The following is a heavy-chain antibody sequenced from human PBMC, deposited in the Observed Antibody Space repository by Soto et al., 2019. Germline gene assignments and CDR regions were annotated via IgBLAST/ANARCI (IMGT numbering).Heavy chain of an antibody. J-gene: IGHJ3*02. V-gene: IGHV1-46*01. Sequence: GASVKVSCKASGYTFTSYYMHWVRQAPGQGLEWMGIINPSCGSTSYAQKFQGRVTMTRDTFTSTVYMELSSLRSEDTAVYYCARDLSGAMIVVAPRAFDIWGQGTMATVSS. CDR1: GYTFTSYY. CDR3: ARDLSGAMIVVAPRAFDI. CDR2: INPSCGST. D-gene: IGHD3-22*01.